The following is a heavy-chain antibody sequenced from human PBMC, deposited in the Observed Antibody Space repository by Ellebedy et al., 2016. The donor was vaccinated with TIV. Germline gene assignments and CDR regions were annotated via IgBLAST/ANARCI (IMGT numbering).Heavy chain of an antibody. CDR1: GFTFSSYA. D-gene: IGHD2-2*01. V-gene: IGHV3-23*01. CDR3: LCSLLSLDY. Sequence: GGSLRLSXAASGFTFSSYAMYWVRQAPGKGLEWVSGISGSGGSTYYADSVKGRFTISRDNSKNTLYMQMNSLRAEDTAVYYCLCSLLSLDYWGQGTPVTVSS. CDR2: ISGSGGST. J-gene: IGHJ4*02.